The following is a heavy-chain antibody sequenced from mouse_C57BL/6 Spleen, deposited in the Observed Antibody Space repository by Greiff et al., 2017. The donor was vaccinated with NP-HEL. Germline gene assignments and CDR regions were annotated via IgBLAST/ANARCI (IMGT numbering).Heavy chain of an antibody. Sequence: EVKLQESGPGMVKPSQSLSLTCTVTGYSITSGYDWHWIRHFPGNKLEWMGYISYSGSTNYNPSLKSRISITHDTSKNHFFLKLNSVTTEDTATYYCARGGDDYDEDAMDYWGQGTSVTVSS. V-gene: IGHV3-1*01. J-gene: IGHJ4*01. D-gene: IGHD2-4*01. CDR1: GYSITSGYD. CDR3: ARGGDDYDEDAMDY. CDR2: ISYSGST.